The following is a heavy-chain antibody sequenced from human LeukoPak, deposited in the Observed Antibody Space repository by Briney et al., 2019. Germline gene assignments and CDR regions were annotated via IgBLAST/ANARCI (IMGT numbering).Heavy chain of an antibody. J-gene: IGHJ1*01. CDR3: AKDTSSTSEYFQR. D-gene: IGHD2-2*01. CDR2: ISSSGSTI. V-gene: IGHV3-11*01. Sequence: GGSLRLSCAASGFTFSDYYMSWIRQAPGKGLEWVSYISSSGSTIYYADSVKGRFTISRDNAKNSLYLQMNSLRAEDTALYYCAKDTSSTSEYFQRWGQGTLVTVSS. CDR1: GFTFSDYY.